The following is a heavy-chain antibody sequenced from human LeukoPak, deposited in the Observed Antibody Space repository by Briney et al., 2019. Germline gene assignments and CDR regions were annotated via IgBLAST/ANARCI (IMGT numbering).Heavy chain of an antibody. V-gene: IGHV3-23*01. CDR3: AKSEADYFDY. Sequence: GGSLRLSCAASGFTFRSYAMSWVRQAPGKGLEWVSAISDSGGSTYYADSVKGRFIISRDNSKNTLYLQMNSLRAEDTAVYYCAKSEADYFDYWGQGTLVTVSS. CDR2: ISDSGGST. J-gene: IGHJ4*02. CDR1: GFTFRSYA.